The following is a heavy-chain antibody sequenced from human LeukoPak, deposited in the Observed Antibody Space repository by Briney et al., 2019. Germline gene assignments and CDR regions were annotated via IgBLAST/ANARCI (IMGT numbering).Heavy chain of an antibody. D-gene: IGHD6-19*01. CDR2: INHSGST. J-gene: IGHJ4*02. CDR3: ARGAVAEGFDY. CDR1: GGSFSGYY. Sequence: SETLSLTCAVHGGSFSGYYWSWIRQPPGKGLEWIGEINHSGSTNYNPSLKSRVTISVDTSKNQSSLKLSSVTAADTAVYYCARGAVAEGFDYWGQGTLVTVSS. V-gene: IGHV4-34*01.